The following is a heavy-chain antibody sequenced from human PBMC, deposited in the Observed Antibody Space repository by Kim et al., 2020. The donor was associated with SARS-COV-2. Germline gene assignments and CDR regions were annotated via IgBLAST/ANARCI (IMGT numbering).Heavy chain of an antibody. V-gene: IGHV3-74*01. CDR2: T. J-gene: IGHJ4*02. D-gene: IGHD3-22*01. Sequence: TSNGDSVKCRITISRNNDKNSLYLQMNSLRAEDTAVYYCARVRGGYYRDWGQGTLVTVSS. CDR3: ARVRGGYYRD.